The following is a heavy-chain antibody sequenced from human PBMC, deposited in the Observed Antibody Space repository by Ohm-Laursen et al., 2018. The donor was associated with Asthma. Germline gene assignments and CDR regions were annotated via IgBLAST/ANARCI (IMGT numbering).Heavy chain of an antibody. CDR3: ARGPMHDYYFDN. Sequence: GTLSLTCSVSGASVGSGSSFWSWIRQPPGKGLEWIGYIYERGSTNYYPSLKGRVTISLDTSKNQFSLRLSSVTAADTAVYYCARGPMHDYYFDNWGQGTLVTVSS. J-gene: IGHJ4*02. V-gene: IGHV4-61*01. D-gene: IGHD1-1*01. CDR2: IYERGST. CDR1: GASVGSGSSF.